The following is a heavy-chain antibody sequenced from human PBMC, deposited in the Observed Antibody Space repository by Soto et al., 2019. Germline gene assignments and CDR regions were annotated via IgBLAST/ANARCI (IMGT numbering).Heavy chain of an antibody. CDR2: IIPIFGTA. CDR3: ARDESGDYYDSSGYYSALFD. V-gene: IGHV1-69*01. D-gene: IGHD3-22*01. Sequence: QVQLVQSGAEVKKPGSSVKVSCKASGGTFSSYAISWVRQAPGQGLEWMGGIIPIFGTANYAQKFQGRGTITPDESTSTAYMELSSLSSEDTAVYYCARDESGDYYDSSGYYSALFDWGQGTLVTVSS. J-gene: IGHJ4*02. CDR1: GGTFSSYA.